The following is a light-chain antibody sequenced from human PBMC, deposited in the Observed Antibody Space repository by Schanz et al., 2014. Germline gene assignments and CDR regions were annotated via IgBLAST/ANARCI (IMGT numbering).Light chain of an antibody. J-gene: IGLJ1*01. CDR3: SSYTSSSTLDV. CDR2: DVS. V-gene: IGLV2-11*01. CDR1: SSDVGGYNS. Sequence: QSALTQPRSVSGSPGQSVTISCTGTSSDVGGYNSVSWYQQHPGKAPKLMIYDVSKRPSGVPDRFSGSKSGNTASLTISGLQAEDEADYYCSSYTSSSTLDVFGTGTKLTVL.